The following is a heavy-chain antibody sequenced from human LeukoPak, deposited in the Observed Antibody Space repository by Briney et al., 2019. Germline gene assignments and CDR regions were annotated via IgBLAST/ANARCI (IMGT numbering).Heavy chain of an antibody. CDR2: IYYSGST. V-gene: IGHV4-59*01. J-gene: IGHJ3*02. CDR3: ERAGYCSSTRCPPKDAFDI. Sequence: SETLSLTGTVSGGSISSYYWSWIRQPPGKGLEWMGYIYYSGSTNYNPSLKSRVTISVETSKTQFSLKLSSVTAADTAVYYCERAGYCSSTRCPPKDAFDIWGQGTMVTVSS. D-gene: IGHD2-2*03. CDR1: GGSISSYY.